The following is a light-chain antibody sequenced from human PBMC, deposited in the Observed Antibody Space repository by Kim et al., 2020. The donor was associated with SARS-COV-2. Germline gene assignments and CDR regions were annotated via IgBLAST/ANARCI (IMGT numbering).Light chain of an antibody. Sequence: SVPPGHTACFTCSGDKLGDKYACCYQQKPGQSPVLVIYQDSKRPSGIPERFSGSNSGNTATLTISGTQAMDEADYYCQAWDSSTVVFGGGTQLTVL. J-gene: IGLJ2*01. CDR2: QDS. CDR1: KLGDKY. CDR3: QAWDSSTVV. V-gene: IGLV3-1*01.